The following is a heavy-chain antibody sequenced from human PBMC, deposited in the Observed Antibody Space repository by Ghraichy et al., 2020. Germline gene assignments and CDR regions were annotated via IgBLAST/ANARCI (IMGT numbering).Heavy chain of an antibody. V-gene: IGHV3-74*01. CDR2: FDNDGSST. D-gene: IGHD3-9*01. J-gene: IGHJ3*02. CDR3: ARVGFEHAFDI. Sequence: VSRFDNDGSSTIYADSVKGRFTISRDNTKSTLYLQLSSLKAEDAAVYYCARVGFEHAFDIWGQGTVV.